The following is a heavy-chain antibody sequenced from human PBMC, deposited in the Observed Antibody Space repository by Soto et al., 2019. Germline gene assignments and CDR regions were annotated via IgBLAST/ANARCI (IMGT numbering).Heavy chain of an antibody. CDR2: MNPNSGNT. Sequence: DSVKASCKASGYTFTSYDINWVRQATGQGLEWMGWMNPNSGNTGYAQKFQGRVTMTRNTSISTAYMELSSLRSEDTAVYYCARAQSYYYMDVWGKGTTVTVSS. V-gene: IGHV1-8*01. J-gene: IGHJ6*03. CDR1: GYTFTSYD. CDR3: ARAQSYYYMDV.